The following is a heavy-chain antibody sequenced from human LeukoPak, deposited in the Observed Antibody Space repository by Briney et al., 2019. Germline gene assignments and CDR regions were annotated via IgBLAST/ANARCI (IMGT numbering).Heavy chain of an antibody. Sequence: SETLSLTCAATGGSISNNWWTWVRRPPGKGLEWIGEISQSARTNYNPSLESRVTMSIDKSRNQFSLKMNSVTAADTAVYYCAGVRLGSSGFSEYFEHWGQGTLVTVSS. CDR1: GGSISNNW. J-gene: IGHJ1*01. V-gene: IGHV4-4*02. CDR2: ISQSART. CDR3: AGVRLGSSGFSEYFEH. D-gene: IGHD3-22*01.